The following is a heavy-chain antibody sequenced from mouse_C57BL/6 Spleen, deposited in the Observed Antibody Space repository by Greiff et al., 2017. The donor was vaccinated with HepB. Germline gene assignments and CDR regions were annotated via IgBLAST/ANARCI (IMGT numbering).Heavy chain of an antibody. V-gene: IGHV1-50*01. CDR2: IDPSDSYT. J-gene: IGHJ3*01. Sequence: QVQLQQPGAELVKPGASVKLSCKASGYTFTSYWMQWVKQRPGQGLEWIGEIDPSDSYTNYNQKFKGKATLTVDTSSSTAYMQLSSLTSEDSAVYYCARSGTGFAYWGQGTRVTVSA. D-gene: IGHD3-3*01. CDR1: GYTFTSYW. CDR3: ARSGTGFAY.